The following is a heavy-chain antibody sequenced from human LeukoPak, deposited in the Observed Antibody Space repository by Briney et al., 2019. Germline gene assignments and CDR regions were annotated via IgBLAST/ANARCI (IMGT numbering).Heavy chain of an antibody. CDR3: ASVKYYYDSSGYYSPDAFDI. V-gene: IGHV4-34*01. J-gene: IGHJ3*02. CDR1: GGSFSGYY. Sequence: SETLSLTCAVYGGSFSGYYWSWIRQPPGNGLEWIGEINHSGSTNYNPSLKSRVTISVDTSKNQFSLKLSSVTAADTAVYYCASVKYYYDSSGYYSPDAFDIWGQGTMVTVSS. CDR2: INHSGST. D-gene: IGHD3-22*01.